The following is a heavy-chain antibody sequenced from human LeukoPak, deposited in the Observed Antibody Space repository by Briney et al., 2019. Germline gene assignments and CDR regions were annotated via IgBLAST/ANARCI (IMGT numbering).Heavy chain of an antibody. J-gene: IGHJ5*02. Sequence: RASMKVSCKASGYTFTGYYMHWVRQAPGQGLEWMGWINPNSGGTNYAQKFQGRVTMTRDTSISTAYMELSRLRSDDTAVYYCARGYCSSTSCYLWLVDPWGQGTLVTVSS. CDR1: GYTFTGYY. D-gene: IGHD2-2*01. CDR2: INPNSGGT. V-gene: IGHV1-2*02. CDR3: ARGYCSSTSCYLWLVDP.